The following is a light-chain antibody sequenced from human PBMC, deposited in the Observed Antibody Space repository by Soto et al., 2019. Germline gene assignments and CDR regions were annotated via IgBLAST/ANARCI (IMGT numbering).Light chain of an antibody. CDR3: QQYNTVTPIH. CDR1: QSVSSN. J-gene: IGKJ5*01. Sequence: EIVMTQSPATLSVSPGERATLSCRASQSVSSNLAWYQQKPGQXPXIXXYXXXTRDTGITARFSGSGSGTEFTLTISSLQSEEVAFYYCQQYNTVTPIHFGQGTRPGSK. CDR2: XXX. V-gene: IGKV3-15*01.